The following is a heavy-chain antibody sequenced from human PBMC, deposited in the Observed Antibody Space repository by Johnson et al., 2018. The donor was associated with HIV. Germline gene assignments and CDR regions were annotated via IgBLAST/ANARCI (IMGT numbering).Heavy chain of an antibody. CDR2: ISYDGSNK. J-gene: IGHJ3*02. CDR3: ARALGATYAFDI. D-gene: IGHD1-26*01. CDR1: GFTFSSYA. V-gene: IGHV3-30*14. Sequence: QVQLVESGGGVVQPGRSLRLSCAASGFTFSSYAMHWVRQAPGKGLELVAVISYDGSNKYYADSVMGRFTISRENAKNSLYLQMNSLRAGDTAVYYCARALGATYAFDIWGQGTMVTVSS.